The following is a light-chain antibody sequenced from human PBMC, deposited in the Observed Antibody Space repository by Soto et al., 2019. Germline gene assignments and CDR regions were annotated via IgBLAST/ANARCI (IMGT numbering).Light chain of an antibody. CDR2: AAS. Sequence: VLTQSPATLSLSPGERATLSCSASQSINNYLAWYQQKPGQAPRLLIYAASHRATGIPVRFSGSGSGTDFSLTISSLEPEDFAVYYCQQRSDWAPLTFGGGTKVEIK. V-gene: IGKV3-11*01. CDR1: QSINNY. CDR3: QQRSDWAPLT. J-gene: IGKJ4*01.